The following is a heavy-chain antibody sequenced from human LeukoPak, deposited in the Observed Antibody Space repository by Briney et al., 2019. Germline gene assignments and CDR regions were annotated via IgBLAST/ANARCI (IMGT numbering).Heavy chain of an antibody. Sequence: SVKVSCKASGGTFSSYAISWVRQAPGQGLEWMGGIIPLFGTANYAQKFQGRVTISAVESMSTAYMQLSSLRSVDTAVYYCARGWLAESTVVTPYNYWGQGTLVTVSS. CDR3: ARGWLAESTVVTPYNY. V-gene: IGHV1-69*13. CDR2: IIPLFGTA. CDR1: GGTFSSYA. D-gene: IGHD4-23*01. J-gene: IGHJ4*02.